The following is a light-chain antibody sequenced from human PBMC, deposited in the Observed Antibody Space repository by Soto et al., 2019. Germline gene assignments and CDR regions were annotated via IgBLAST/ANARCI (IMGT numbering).Light chain of an antibody. Sequence: QSVLTQPASVSGSPGQSITISCTGTSSGVGGYNCVSWYRQHPGRAPKLMIYDVSNRPSGVSNRFSGSKSGNTASLTISGLQVEDEADYYCSSYTRSSTYVFGTGTKVTVL. V-gene: IGLV2-14*01. J-gene: IGLJ1*01. CDR3: SSYTRSSTYV. CDR1: SSGVGGYNC. CDR2: DVS.